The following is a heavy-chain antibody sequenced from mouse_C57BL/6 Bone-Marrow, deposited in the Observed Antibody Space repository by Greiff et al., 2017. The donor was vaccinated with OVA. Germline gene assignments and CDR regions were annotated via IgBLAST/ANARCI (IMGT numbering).Heavy chain of an antibody. CDR3: TRWGDAWFAD. CDR2: IDPETGGT. V-gene: IGHV1-15*01. Sequence: QVQLQQSGAELVRPGASVTLSCKASGYTFTDYEMHWVKQTPVHGLEWIGAIDPETGGTAYNQKFKGKAILTADKSSSTDYMELRSLTSEDSAGYYCTRWGDAWFADWGKGTLVTVSA. D-gene: IGHD3-3*01. CDR1: GYTFTDYE. J-gene: IGHJ3*01.